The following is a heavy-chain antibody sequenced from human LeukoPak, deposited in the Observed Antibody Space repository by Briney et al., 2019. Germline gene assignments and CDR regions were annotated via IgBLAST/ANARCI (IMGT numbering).Heavy chain of an antibody. J-gene: IGHJ6*03. D-gene: IGHD3-22*01. V-gene: IGHV4-38-2*02. CDR3: ARLRPYYYDSSGYSPYYYYYMDV. CDR1: GYSISSGYY. CDR2: IYHSGST. Sequence: PSETLSLTCTVSGYSISSGYYWGWIRQPPGKGLEWIGSIYHSGSTYYNPSLKSRVTISVDTSKNQFSLKLSSVTAADTAVYYCARLRPYYYDSSGYSPYYYYYMDVWGKGTTVTVSS.